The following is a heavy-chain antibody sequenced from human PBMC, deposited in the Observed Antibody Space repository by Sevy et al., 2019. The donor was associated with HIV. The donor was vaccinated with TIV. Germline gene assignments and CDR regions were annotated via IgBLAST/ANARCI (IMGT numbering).Heavy chain of an antibody. Sequence: GGSLRLSCAASRFTFSSYAMHWVRQAPGKGLEWVAVISYDGSNKYYADSVKGRFTISRDNSKNTLYLQMNSLRAEDTAVYYCAREGGEIAARPDQLPFDYWGQGTLVTVSS. CDR3: AREGGEIAARPDQLPFDY. J-gene: IGHJ4*02. CDR1: RFTFSSYA. D-gene: IGHD6-6*01. CDR2: ISYDGSNK. V-gene: IGHV3-30-3*01.